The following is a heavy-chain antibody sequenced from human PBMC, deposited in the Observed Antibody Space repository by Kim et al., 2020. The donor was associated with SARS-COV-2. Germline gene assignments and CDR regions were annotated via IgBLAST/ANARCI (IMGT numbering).Heavy chain of an antibody. V-gene: IGHV3-21*01. CDR3: ARDHTFYGSGSYYHKNYYYYYGMDV. CDR1: GFTFSSYS. CDR2: ISSSSSYI. J-gene: IGHJ6*02. Sequence: GGSLRLSCAASGFTFSSYSMNWVRQAPGKGLEWVSSISSSSSYIYYADSVKGRFTISRDNAKNSLYLQMNSLRAEDTAVYYCARDHTFYGSGSYYHKNYYYYYGMDVWGQGTTVTVSS. D-gene: IGHD3-10*01.